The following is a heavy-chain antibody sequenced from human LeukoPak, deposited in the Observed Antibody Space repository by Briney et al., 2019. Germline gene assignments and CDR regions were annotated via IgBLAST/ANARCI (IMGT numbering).Heavy chain of an antibody. D-gene: IGHD6-19*01. CDR3: ARGLGGYSSGCD. CDR1: GYTFTSYD. CDR2: MNPNSGNT. J-gene: IGHJ4*02. V-gene: IGHV1-8*01. Sequence: ASVKVSCKASGYTFTSYDINWVRQATGQGLEWMGWMNPNSGNTGYAQKFQGRDNLNRNTSISTAYMELSSLRSDDTAVYYCARGLGGYSSGCDWGQGTLVTVSS.